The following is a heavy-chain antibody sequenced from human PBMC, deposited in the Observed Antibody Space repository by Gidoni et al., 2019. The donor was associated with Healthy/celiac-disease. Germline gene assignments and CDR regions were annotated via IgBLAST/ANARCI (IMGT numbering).Heavy chain of an antibody. V-gene: IGHV5-51*03. CDR2: IYPGDSDT. D-gene: IGHD6-6*01. CDR3: ARRDGYSSSSDY. Sequence: VQLVPSGAEVKKPGESPQSSCKGSGSSFPSYWIGWVRQMPGKGLEWMGIIYPGDSDTRYSPSFQGQVTISADKSISTAYLQWSSLKASDTAMYYCARRDGYSSSSDYWGQGTLVTVSS. J-gene: IGHJ4*02. CDR1: GSSFPSYW.